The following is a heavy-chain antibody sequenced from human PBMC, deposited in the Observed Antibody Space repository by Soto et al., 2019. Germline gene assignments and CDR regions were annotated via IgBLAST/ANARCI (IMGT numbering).Heavy chain of an antibody. D-gene: IGHD6-13*01. CDR3: ARVVASAGRFLYYYYGMDV. CDR1: RGSFSSYA. CDR2: IIPIFGTA. Sequence: ASVKVCCKSSRGSFSSYAMSWVRQAPGQGLEWMGGIIPIFGTANYAQKFQGRVTITADESTSTAYMELSSLRSEDTAVYYCARVVASAGRFLYYYYGMDVWGQGTTVTVSS. V-gene: IGHV1-69*13. J-gene: IGHJ6*02.